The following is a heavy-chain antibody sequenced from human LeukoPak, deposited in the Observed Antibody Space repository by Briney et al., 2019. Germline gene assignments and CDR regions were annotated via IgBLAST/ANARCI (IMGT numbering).Heavy chain of an antibody. Sequence: GASVKVSCKASGYTLTSYAMHWVRQAPGQRLEWMGWINAGNGNTKYSQKFQGRVTITRDTSASTAYMELSSLRSEDTAVYYCARGGIAVAGVSYWGQGTLVTVSS. CDR1: GYTLTSYA. CDR2: INAGNGNT. J-gene: IGHJ4*02. D-gene: IGHD6-19*01. CDR3: ARGGIAVAGVSY. V-gene: IGHV1-3*01.